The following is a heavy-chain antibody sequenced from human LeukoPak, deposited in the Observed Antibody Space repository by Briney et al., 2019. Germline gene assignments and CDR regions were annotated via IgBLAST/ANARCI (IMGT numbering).Heavy chain of an antibody. Sequence: GRSLRLSCAASGFTFSSYWMSWVRQAPGKGLEWVANIKQDGSEKYYVDSVKGRFTISRDNSKNTLYLQMNSLRAEDTAVYYCARDGQWLVLTYAFDIWGQGTMVTVSS. CDR1: GFTFSSYW. CDR2: IKQDGSEK. CDR3: ARDGQWLVLTYAFDI. V-gene: IGHV3-7*01. J-gene: IGHJ3*02. D-gene: IGHD6-19*01.